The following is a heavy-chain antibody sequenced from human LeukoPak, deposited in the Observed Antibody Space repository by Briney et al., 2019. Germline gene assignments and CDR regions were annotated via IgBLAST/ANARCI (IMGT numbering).Heavy chain of an antibody. CDR1: GGSISSYY. J-gene: IGHJ4*02. CDR2: IYYSGST. V-gene: IGHV4-59*01. D-gene: IGHD3-10*01. CDR3: ASAGGGSGVINY. Sequence: PETLSLTCTVSGGSISSYYWSWIRQPPGKGLEWIGYIYYSGSTNYNPSLKSRVTTSVDTSKNQFSLKLSSVTAADTAVYYCASAGGGSGVINYWGQGTLVTVSS.